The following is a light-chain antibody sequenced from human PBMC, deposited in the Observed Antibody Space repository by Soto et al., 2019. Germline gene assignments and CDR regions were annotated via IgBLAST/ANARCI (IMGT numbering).Light chain of an antibody. J-gene: IGKJ5*01. Sequence: EIVLTQSPGTLSVSPGERATLSYRASQSVRTFLAWYQQKPGKAPRLLVYDASNRATDIPARLSGSGSGTDFTLPIRSLEPEDFAVYYCQQRSDAITLGQGTRLEIK. CDR1: QSVRTF. CDR2: DAS. CDR3: QQRSDAIT. V-gene: IGKV3-11*01.